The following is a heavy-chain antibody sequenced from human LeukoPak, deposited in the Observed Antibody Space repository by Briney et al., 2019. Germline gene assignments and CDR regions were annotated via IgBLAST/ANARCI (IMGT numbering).Heavy chain of an antibody. J-gene: IGHJ5*02. Sequence: SETLSLTCAVYGGSFSGYYWSWIRQPPGKGLEWIGEINHSGSTNYNPSLKGRVTISVDTSKNQFSLKLSSVTAADTTVYYCARVIRGGGNKNWFDPWGQGTLVTVSS. D-gene: IGHD2-15*01. CDR1: GGSFSGYY. CDR3: ARVIRGGGNKNWFDP. CDR2: INHSGST. V-gene: IGHV4-34*01.